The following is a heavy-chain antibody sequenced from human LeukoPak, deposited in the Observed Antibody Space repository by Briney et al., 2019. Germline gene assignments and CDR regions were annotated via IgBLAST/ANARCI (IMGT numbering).Heavy chain of an antibody. CDR2: IGGSGGST. Sequence: GGSLRLSCAASGFAFNNYAMSWVRQAPGRGLEWVSSIGGSGGSTYYADSVKGRFTISRDNAKNSLYLQMNSLRAEDTAVYYCARFVDRGYWGQGTLVTVSS. D-gene: IGHD3/OR15-3a*01. CDR3: ARFVDRGY. V-gene: IGHV3-21*01. CDR1: GFAFNNYA. J-gene: IGHJ4*02.